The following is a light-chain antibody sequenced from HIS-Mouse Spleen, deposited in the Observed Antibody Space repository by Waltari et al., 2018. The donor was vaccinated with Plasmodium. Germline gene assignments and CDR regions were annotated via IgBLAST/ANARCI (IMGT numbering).Light chain of an antibody. CDR2: QDS. Sequence: SYELTQPPSVSVSPGQTASITCSGDKLGYKYACWYQQKPGQSPVLVIYQDSKRPSGSPERFSGSNSGSTATRTISGTQAMDEAVYYCQGWDSSTVVVGGGTKLTVL. J-gene: IGLJ2*01. CDR3: QGWDSSTVV. V-gene: IGLV3-1*01. CDR1: KLGYKY.